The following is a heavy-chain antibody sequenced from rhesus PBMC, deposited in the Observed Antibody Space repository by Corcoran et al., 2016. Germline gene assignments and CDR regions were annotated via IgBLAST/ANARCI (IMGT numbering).Heavy chain of an antibody. Sequence: QVQLVQSGAEVKKPGASVKLSCKASGYTFSIYAISWVRQAPGQGLDWMGGIIPLFGITHYAQKFQVIVTITADTSTSTAYMELSSLRSEDTAVYYCARGPYYEDDYGYPKYYFDYWGQGVLVTVSS. CDR3: ARGPYYEDDYGYPKYYFDY. CDR2: IIPLFGIT. V-gene: IGHV1-151*01. CDR1: GYTFSIYA. J-gene: IGHJ4*01. D-gene: IGHD3-9*01.